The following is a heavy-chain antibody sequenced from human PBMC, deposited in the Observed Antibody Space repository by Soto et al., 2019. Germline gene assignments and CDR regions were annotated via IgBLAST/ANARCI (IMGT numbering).Heavy chain of an antibody. CDR2: IKQDGSEK. CDR1: GFTFSSFW. Sequence: EVQLVESGGGLVQPGGSLRLSCAASGFTFSSFWMTWLRQAPGKGLEWVANIKQDGSEKNYVDSVKGRFTISRDNAKNSLYLQMNSLRAEDTAVYYWASGAYSSSWGYFDYWGQGILVTVSS. J-gene: IGHJ4*02. CDR3: ASGAYSSSWGYFDY. V-gene: IGHV3-7*01. D-gene: IGHD6-13*01.